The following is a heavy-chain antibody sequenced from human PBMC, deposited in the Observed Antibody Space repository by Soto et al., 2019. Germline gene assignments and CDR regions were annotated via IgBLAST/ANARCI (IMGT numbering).Heavy chain of an antibody. J-gene: IGHJ6*02. Sequence: PGGALRLTCSASGFPLSSCGMHWVRQAPGKGLEWVALIWYDGSNKYYADSVKGRFTISRDNAKNLLFLEMNTLRGEDTAVYYCARDTEGYKGMDVWGQGTTVTVSS. CDR2: IWYDGSNK. V-gene: IGHV3-33*01. CDR3: ARDTEGYKGMDV. D-gene: IGHD1-1*01. CDR1: GFPLSSCG.